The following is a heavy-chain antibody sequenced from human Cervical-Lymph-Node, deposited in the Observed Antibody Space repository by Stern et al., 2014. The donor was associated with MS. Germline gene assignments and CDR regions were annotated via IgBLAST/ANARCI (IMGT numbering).Heavy chain of an antibody. V-gene: IGHV1-46*03. CDR3: ARGGYSYGSTTRYYYYGMDV. D-gene: IGHD5-18*01. CDR2: INPSGGST. CDR1: GYTFTSYY. J-gene: IGHJ6*02. Sequence: VQLVESEAEVKKPGASVKVSCTASGYTFTSYYMHWVRQAPGQGLEWMGIINPSGGSTSYAQKFQGRVTMTRDTSTSTVYMELSSLRSEDTAVYYCARGGYSYGSTTRYYYYGMDVWGQGTTVTVSS.